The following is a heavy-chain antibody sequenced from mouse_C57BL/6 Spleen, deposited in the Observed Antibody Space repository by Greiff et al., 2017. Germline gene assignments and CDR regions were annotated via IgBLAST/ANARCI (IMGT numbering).Heavy chain of an antibody. CDR1: GYSITSGYD. CDR2: ISYSGST. Sequence: EVQLQQSGPGMVKPSQSLSLTCTVTGYSITSGYDWHWIRHFPGNKLEWMGYISYSGSTNYNPSLKSRISITHDTSKNHFFLKLNSVTTEDTATYYCARGEFYAMDYWGQGTSVTVSS. CDR3: ARGEFYAMDY. J-gene: IGHJ4*01. V-gene: IGHV3-1*01.